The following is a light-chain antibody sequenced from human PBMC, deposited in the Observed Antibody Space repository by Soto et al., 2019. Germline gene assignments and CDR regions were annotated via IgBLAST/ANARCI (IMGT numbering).Light chain of an antibody. V-gene: IGLV2-14*01. CDR1: SSDIGDYDC. Sequence: QSALTQPASLSGSPGQSITISCTGTSSDIGDYDCVSWYQQYPGKAPKLVIFEVSHRPSGVSSRFSGSKSGYTASLTISGLRTEDEADYYCSSFRRGVTPVVFGGGTKLTVL. CDR2: EVS. J-gene: IGLJ3*02. CDR3: SSFRRGVTPVV.